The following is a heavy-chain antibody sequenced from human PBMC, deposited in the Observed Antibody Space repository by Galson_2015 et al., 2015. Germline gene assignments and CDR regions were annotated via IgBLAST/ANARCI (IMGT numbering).Heavy chain of an antibody. J-gene: IGHJ4*02. D-gene: IGHD6-13*01. V-gene: IGHV3-23*01. CDR2: ISGGGGST. Sequence: SLRLSCAASGFTFSSYAMNWVRQAPGKGLEWVSGISGGGGSTYYADSVKGRFTISRDNSKNTLYLQMNSLRAEDTALYYCAKVATKKGYSSSWDHWGQGTPVTVSS. CDR3: AKVATKKGYSSSWDH. CDR1: GFTFSSYA.